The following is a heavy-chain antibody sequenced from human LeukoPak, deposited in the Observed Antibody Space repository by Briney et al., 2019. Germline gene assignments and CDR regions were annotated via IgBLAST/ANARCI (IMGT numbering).Heavy chain of an antibody. D-gene: IGHD6-13*01. V-gene: IGHV3-30*18. CDR3: AKDRASSWSLDY. CDR1: GFTFSSDG. Sequence: GGSLRLSCAASGFTFSSDGMHWVRQAPGKGLEWLTFISYDANTKYYSDSVRGRFTFSRDNSKNTMYLQMNSLRPEDTAMYYCAKDRASSWSLDYWGQGNLVTVSS. J-gene: IGHJ4*02. CDR2: ISYDANTK.